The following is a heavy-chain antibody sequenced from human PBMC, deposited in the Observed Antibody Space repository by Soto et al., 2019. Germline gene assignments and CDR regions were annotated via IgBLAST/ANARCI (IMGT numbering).Heavy chain of an antibody. J-gene: IGHJ6*02. CDR2: LNEDGSFT. D-gene: IGHD3-10*01. CDR3: ARDLSGRADV. V-gene: IGHV3-74*01. CDR1: EFTFSSYW. Sequence: GSLRLSCVASEFTFSSYWMHWVRQVPGKGLVWVSRLNEDGSFTTYADSVKGRFTISRDNAKKTLYLQMNSLRAEDTAVYYCARDLSGRADVWGQGTTVTVS.